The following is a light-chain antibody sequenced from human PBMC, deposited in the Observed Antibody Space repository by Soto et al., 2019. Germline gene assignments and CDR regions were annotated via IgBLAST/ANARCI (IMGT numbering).Light chain of an antibody. V-gene: IGKV3-20*01. Sequence: ELVLTQSPGTLSLSPGQGATLSCRASQSVSSSNLAWHQQKPGQAPRLLIYGASTRATGIPDRFSGSGSGTDFTLTISRLEPEDFAVYFCQQYGGSPPLYTFGQGTKLEIK. CDR3: QQYGGSPPLYT. CDR1: QSVSSSN. CDR2: GAS. J-gene: IGKJ2*01.